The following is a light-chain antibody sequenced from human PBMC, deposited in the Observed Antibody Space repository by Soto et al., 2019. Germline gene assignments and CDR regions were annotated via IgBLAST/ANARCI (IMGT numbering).Light chain of an antibody. V-gene: IGLV2-14*03. CDR3: KSYTSASTYV. CDR1: GRENGTYNY. Sequence: QSALTQPASGSGSPGQSITISCTGTGRENGTYNYVSWYQHHPCKAPKFIIYHVTNRPSGVSDRFSGSKSGNTASLTISGLQAEDEADYFCKSYTSASTYVFGTGTKVTVL. CDR2: HVT. J-gene: IGLJ1*01.